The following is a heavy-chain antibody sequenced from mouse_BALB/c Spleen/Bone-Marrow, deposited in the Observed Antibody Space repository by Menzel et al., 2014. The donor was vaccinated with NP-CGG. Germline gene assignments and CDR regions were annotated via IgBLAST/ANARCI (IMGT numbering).Heavy chain of an antibody. J-gene: IGHJ4*01. Sequence: EVQRVESGGGLVKPGGSLKLSCAASGFTFSSYTMSWVRQTPEKRLEWVATISRGGSYTYYPDSVKGRFTISRDNAKNTLYLQMSSLKSEDTAMYYCTRDLYGGYSYYAMDYWGQGTSVTVSS. D-gene: IGHD2-3*01. V-gene: IGHV5-6-4*01. CDR1: GFTFSSYT. CDR2: ISRGGSYT. CDR3: TRDLYGGYSYYAMDY.